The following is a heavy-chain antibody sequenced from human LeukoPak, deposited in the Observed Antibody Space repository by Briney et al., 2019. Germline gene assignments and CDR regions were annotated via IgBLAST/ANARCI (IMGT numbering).Heavy chain of an antibody. D-gene: IGHD3-3*01. CDR3: ASSFWLRFLEWPIDS. CDR1: AGFISSSRYY. J-gene: IGHJ4*02. V-gene: IGHV4-39*01. Sequence: SESLSLTCTVSAGFISSSRYYSGWIRQPPGKGLQWIGSIYYSGSTYYNPSLKSRVTISVDTSKNQFSLKLSSVTAADTAVYYCASSFWLRFLEWPIDSWGQGTLVTVSS. CDR2: IYYSGST.